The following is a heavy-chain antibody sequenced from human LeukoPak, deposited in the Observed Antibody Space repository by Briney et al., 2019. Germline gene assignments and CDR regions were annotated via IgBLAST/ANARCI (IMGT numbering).Heavy chain of an antibody. CDR2: IYYSGST. CDR1: GGSISSYY. D-gene: IGHD4-23*01. J-gene: IGHJ5*02. V-gene: IGHV4-59*12. CDR3: ARGLPGRVVTRSGGWFDP. Sequence: SETLSLTCTVSGGSISSYYWSWIRQPPGKGLEWIGYIYYSGSTNYNPSLKSRVTISVDTSKNQFSLKLSSVTAADTAVYYCARGLPGRVVTRSGGWFDPWGQGTLVTVSS.